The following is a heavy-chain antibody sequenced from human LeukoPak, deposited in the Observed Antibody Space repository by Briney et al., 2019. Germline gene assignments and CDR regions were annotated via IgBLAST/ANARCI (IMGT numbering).Heavy chain of an antibody. J-gene: IGHJ4*02. CDR1: RGSISSFY. CDR3: ARDYGGKFDY. D-gene: IGHD4-23*01. V-gene: IGHV4-59*01. Sequence: SETLSLTCTVSRGSISSFYWSWIRQPPGKGLEWIGYISYSGNTKYNPSLKSRVTISVDTSKNQFSLKPSSVTAADTAVYYCARDYGGKFDYWGQGTLVTVSS. CDR2: ISYSGNT.